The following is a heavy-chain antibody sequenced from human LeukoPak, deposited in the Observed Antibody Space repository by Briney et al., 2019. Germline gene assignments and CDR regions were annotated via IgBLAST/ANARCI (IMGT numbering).Heavy chain of an antibody. Sequence: PGGSLRLSCSASGFTFSRHVMAWVRQVPGKGLEWVTGISAGSRSTYYADSVRGRLTISRDNVKSTVYLQMNSLRVDDTATYYCAKSVILGHNYWYFDLWGRGTLVTVSS. D-gene: IGHD5-24*01. CDR2: ISAGSRST. J-gene: IGHJ2*01. V-gene: IGHV3-23*01. CDR1: GFTFSRHV. CDR3: AKSVILGHNYWYFDL.